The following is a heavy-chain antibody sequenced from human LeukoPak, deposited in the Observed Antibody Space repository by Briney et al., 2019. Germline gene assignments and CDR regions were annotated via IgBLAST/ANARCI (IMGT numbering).Heavy chain of an antibody. CDR3: AKDLLITFGGVIVKGYYYYGMDV. V-gene: IGHV3-66*01. D-gene: IGHD3-16*02. J-gene: IGHJ6*02. CDR1: GFTVSSDY. Sequence: PGGSLRLSCAASGFTVSSDYMTWVRQAPAKGLEWVSVIYSGGSTYYADSVKGRFTISRDSSKNTLYLQMNSLRADDTAVYYCAKDLLITFGGVIVKGYYYYGMDVWGQGTTVTVSS. CDR2: IYSGGST.